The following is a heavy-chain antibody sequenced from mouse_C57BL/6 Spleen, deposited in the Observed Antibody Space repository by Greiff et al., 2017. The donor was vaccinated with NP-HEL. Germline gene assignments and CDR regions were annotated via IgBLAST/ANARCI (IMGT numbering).Heavy chain of an antibody. D-gene: IGHD2-2*01. J-gene: IGHJ2*01. V-gene: IGHV1-50*01. CDR3: ARRGGYGFDY. Sequence: QVQLQQPGAELVKPGASVKLSCKASGYTFTSYWMQWVKQRPGQGLEWIGEIDPSDSYTNYNQKFKGKATLTVDTSSSTAYMQLSSLTSEDSAVYYCARRGGYGFDYWGQSTTLTVSS. CDR2: IDPSDSYT. CDR1: GYTFTSYW.